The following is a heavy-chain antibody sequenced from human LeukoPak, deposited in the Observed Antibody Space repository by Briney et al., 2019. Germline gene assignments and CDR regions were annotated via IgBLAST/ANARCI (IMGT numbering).Heavy chain of an antibody. CDR3: ASGNYFDY. J-gene: IGHJ4*02. D-gene: IGHD2-15*01. CDR2: IKQDGTEK. V-gene: IGHV3-7*01. Sequence: PGGSLRLSCAASGFTFSTYWMSWVRQAPGKGLEWVANIKQDGTEKYYVDSVKGRFTISRYNAKNSLYLQMNSLRAEDTAVYFCASGNYFDYWGQGTLVAVSS. CDR1: GFTFSTYW.